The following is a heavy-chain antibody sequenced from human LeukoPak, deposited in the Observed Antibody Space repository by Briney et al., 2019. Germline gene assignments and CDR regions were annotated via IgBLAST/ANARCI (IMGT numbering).Heavy chain of an antibody. CDR1: GFTFDDYA. Sequence: GGSLRLSCAASGFTFDDYAMHWVRQAPGKGLEWVSGISWNSGSIGYADSVKGRFTISRDNAKNSLYLRMNSLRAEDTALYYCAKDKAGFDYWGQGTLVTVSS. CDR3: AKDKAGFDY. D-gene: IGHD6-25*01. V-gene: IGHV3-9*01. CDR2: ISWNSGSI. J-gene: IGHJ4*02.